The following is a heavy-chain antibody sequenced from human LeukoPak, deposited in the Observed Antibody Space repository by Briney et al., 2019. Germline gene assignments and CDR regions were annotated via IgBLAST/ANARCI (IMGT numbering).Heavy chain of an antibody. V-gene: IGHV4-61*02. Sequence: SETLSLTCTVSGESISSGDYYWSWIRQPAGKGVEWIGRISSSGSTNYNPSLKSRVTISVDTSKNQFSLKLSSVTAADTAVYFCARGPYSYDSSGAFDIWGQGTMVTVSS. CDR2: ISSSGST. D-gene: IGHD3-22*01. CDR1: GESISSGDYY. CDR3: ARGPYSYDSSGAFDI. J-gene: IGHJ3*02.